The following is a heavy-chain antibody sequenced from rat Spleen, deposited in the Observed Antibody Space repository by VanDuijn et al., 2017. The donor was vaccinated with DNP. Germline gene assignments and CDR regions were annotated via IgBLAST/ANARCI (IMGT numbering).Heavy chain of an antibody. Sequence: EVQVIESGGGFVQPGGSMKLSCEASGFTFRSFPMAWVRQAPTKGLEWVATFSTIGDDTFYRDSVKGRFTISRDNAQSTLYLQMDSLRSEDTATYYCARHRTTSPYYYFMDAWGQGASVTVSS. V-gene: IGHV5-46*01. CDR3: ARHRTTSPYYYFMDA. CDR2: FSTIGDDT. D-gene: IGHD1-10*01. CDR1: GFTFRSFP. J-gene: IGHJ4*01.